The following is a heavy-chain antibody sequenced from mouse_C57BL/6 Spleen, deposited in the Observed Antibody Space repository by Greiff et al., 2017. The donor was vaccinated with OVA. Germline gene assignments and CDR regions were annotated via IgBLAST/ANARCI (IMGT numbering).Heavy chain of an antibody. CDR2: ISSGSSTI. V-gene: IGHV5-17*01. D-gene: IGHD2-3*01. Sequence: EVKLVESGGGLVKPGGSLKLSCAASGFTFSDYGMHWVRQAPEKGLEWVAYISSGSSTIYYADTVKGRFTISRDNAKNTLFLQMTSLRSEDTAMYYFARSDGYYAMDYWGQGTSVTVSS. CDR1: GFTFSDYG. J-gene: IGHJ4*01. CDR3: ARSDGYYAMDY.